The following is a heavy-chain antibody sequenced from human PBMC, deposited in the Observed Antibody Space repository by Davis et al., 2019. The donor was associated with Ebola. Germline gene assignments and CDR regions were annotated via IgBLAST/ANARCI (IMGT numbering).Heavy chain of an antibody. CDR3: ARDQKGGDFITVAGSFDY. CDR1: GYTFTSYY. CDR2: INPSGGST. J-gene: IGHJ4*02. D-gene: IGHD6-19*01. Sequence: AASVKVSCKAFGYTFTSYYVHWVRQAPGQGLEWMGVINPSGGSTSYAQKFQGRVTMSRDTSTSTVYMELSRLRSEDTAVYYCARDQKGGDFITVAGSFDYWGQGTLVTVSS. V-gene: IGHV1-46*01.